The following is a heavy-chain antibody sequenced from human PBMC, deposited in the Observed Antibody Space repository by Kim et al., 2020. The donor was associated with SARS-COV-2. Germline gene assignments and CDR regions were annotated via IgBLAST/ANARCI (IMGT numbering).Heavy chain of an antibody. CDR2: ISGSGGST. V-gene: IGHV3-23*01. Sequence: GGSLRLSCAASGFTFSSYAMSWVRQAPGKGLEWVSAISGSGGSTYYADSVKGRFTISRDNSKNTLYLQMNSLRAEDTAVYYCAKDRYYDILTGYPDDAFDIWGQGTMVTVSS. J-gene: IGHJ3*02. CDR1: GFTFSSYA. CDR3: AKDRYYDILTGYPDDAFDI. D-gene: IGHD3-9*01.